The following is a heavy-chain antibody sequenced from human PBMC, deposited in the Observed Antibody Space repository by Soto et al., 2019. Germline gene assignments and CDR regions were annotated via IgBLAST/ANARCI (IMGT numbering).Heavy chain of an antibody. V-gene: IGHV3-23*01. D-gene: IGHD3-9*01. Sequence: GGSLRLSCASSGFTFGRYAMSWVGQAPGKGLEWVSAISVSGGSTYYADSVKGRFTISRDNSKNTLYLQMNSLRAGDTAVYYCAKRGAHYDILTGYYGVYYFDYWGQGALV. CDR2: ISVSGGST. CDR1: GFTFGRYA. J-gene: IGHJ4*02. CDR3: AKRGAHYDILTGYYGVYYFDY.